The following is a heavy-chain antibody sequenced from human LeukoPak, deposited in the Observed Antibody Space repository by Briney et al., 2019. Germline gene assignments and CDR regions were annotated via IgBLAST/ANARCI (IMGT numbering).Heavy chain of an antibody. CDR3: AKKEEAAIFDY. V-gene: IGHV3-23*01. CDR2: ISGSGGST. J-gene: IGHJ4*02. Sequence: GGALRLSCAASGFTLSSYAMSWVRPAPGKGLAWVSAISGSGGSTYYADSVKGRFTISRDNSKNTLNLQMNSRRAEDTAVYYCAKKEEAAIFDYWGQGTLVTVSS. D-gene: IGHD2-15*01. CDR1: GFTLSSYA.